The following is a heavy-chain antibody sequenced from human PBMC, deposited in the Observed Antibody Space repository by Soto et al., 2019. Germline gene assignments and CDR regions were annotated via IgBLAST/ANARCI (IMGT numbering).Heavy chain of an antibody. CDR2: INPNSGGT. J-gene: IGHJ6*02. CDR1: GYTFTGYY. Sequence: GSVNVSCKASGYTFTGYYMHWVRQAPGQGLEWMGWINPNSGGTIYAQNFQGRVTMTRDTSISTAYMELSRLRSDDTAVYYCARAGGYSGFDDCYYYGTEVWGQGTTVIVSS. V-gene: IGHV1-2*02. CDR3: ARAGGYSGFDDCYYYGTEV. D-gene: IGHD5-12*01.